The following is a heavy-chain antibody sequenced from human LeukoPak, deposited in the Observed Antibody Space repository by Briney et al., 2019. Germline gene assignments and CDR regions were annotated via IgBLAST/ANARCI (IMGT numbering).Heavy chain of an antibody. D-gene: IGHD3-9*01. V-gene: IGHV1-46*01. CDR3: ARDQKVRNYDILTGYYHYYFDY. Sequence: ASVKVSCKAPGYTFTSYYMHWVRQAPGQGLEWMGIINPSGGSTSYAQKFQGRVTMTRDTSTSTVYMELSSLRSEDTAVYYCARDQKVRNYDILTGYYHYYFDYWGQGTLVTVSS. J-gene: IGHJ4*02. CDR2: INPSGGST. CDR1: GYTFTSYY.